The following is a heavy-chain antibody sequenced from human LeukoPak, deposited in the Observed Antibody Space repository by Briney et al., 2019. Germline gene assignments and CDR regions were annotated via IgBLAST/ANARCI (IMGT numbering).Heavy chain of an antibody. D-gene: IGHD6-19*01. J-gene: IGHJ4*02. CDR3: TTQYSSGWYNAPLDYDY. Sequence: GGSLRLSCAASGFTFSNAWMSWVRQAPGKGLEWVGRIKSKTDGGTTDYAAPVKGRFTISRDDSKNTLYLQMNSLKTEDTAVYYCTTQYSSGWYNAPLDYDYWGQGTLVTVSS. V-gene: IGHV3-15*01. CDR2: IKSKTDGGTT. CDR1: GFTFSNAW.